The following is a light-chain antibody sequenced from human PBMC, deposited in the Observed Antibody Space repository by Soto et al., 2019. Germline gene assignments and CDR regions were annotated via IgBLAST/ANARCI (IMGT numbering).Light chain of an antibody. CDR3: MIWHSSAYV. V-gene: IGLV5-45*01. CDR2: YRSDSDK. Sequence: QLVLTQPASLSASPGASASFTCTLRSGINVGTYRIYWYQQKPGSPPQYLLNYRSDSDKQQGSGVPSRFSGSKDASANAGILLISGLQSEDEADYYCMIWHSSAYVFGGGTKVTVL. J-gene: IGLJ3*02. CDR1: SGINVGTYR.